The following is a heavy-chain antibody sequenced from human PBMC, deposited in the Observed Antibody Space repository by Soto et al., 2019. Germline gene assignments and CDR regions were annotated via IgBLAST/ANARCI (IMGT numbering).Heavy chain of an antibody. CDR1: GYSFTTHA. CDR3: ARGEQLYHYYYGMDV. Sequence: GASVKVSCKASGYSFTTHAMIWVRQAPGQRPEWMGWINTGNGNTRYSPKFQGRVNITRDTSASTAYMELSSLKSEDTAVYYCARGEQLYHYYYGMDVWDQGSTVTVSS. CDR2: INTGNGNT. V-gene: IGHV1-3*04. J-gene: IGHJ6*02.